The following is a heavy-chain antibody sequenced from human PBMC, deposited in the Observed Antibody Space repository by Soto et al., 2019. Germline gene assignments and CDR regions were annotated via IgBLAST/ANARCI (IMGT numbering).Heavy chain of an antibody. V-gene: IGHV4-59*01. Sequence: SETLSLTCTVSGGSISSDYWSWIRQPPGKGLEWIGYIYYSGSTNYNPSLKSRVTISVDTSKNQFSLKLSSVTAADTAVYYCARAAMVRDSNWFDPWGQGTLVTVSS. CDR2: IYYSGST. J-gene: IGHJ5*02. D-gene: IGHD3-10*01. CDR1: GGSISSDY. CDR3: ARAAMVRDSNWFDP.